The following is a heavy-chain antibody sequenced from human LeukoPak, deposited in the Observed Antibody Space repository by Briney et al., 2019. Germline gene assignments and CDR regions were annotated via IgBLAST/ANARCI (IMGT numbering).Heavy chain of an antibody. D-gene: IGHD7-27*01. CDR1: GFMFSSYW. CDR2: IKKDGSEK. J-gene: IGHJ4*02. Sequence: RGSLRLSSAASGFMFSSYWMSWVRQPPGKGLEWVANIKKDGSEKQYVDSVKGRFAISIDNAENSLYLQMKSLQAEDTAVYYCGRFTRSGDSVYWGQGTLVTVSS. V-gene: IGHV3-7*04. CDR3: GRFTRSGDSVY.